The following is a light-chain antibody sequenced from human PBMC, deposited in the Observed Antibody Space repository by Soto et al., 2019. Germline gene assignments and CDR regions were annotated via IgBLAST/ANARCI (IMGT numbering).Light chain of an antibody. CDR2: EVS. J-gene: IGLJ2*01. CDR1: SSDVGGYNY. V-gene: IGLV2-8*01. Sequence: QPVLTQPPSASGSPGQSVTISCTGTSSDVGGYNYVSWYQQQPGKAPKLMLYEVSKRPSGVPDRFSGSKSGNTASLTVSGLQAEDEADYYCSSYAGSNTPVLFGGGTKLTVL. CDR3: SSYAGSNTPVL.